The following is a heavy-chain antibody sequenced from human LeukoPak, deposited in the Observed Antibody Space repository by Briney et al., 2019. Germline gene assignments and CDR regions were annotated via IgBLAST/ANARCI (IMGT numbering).Heavy chain of an antibody. CDR3: ARWSGSVTARNYYYYMDV. D-gene: IGHD6-6*01. CDR2: IYTSGTT. CDR1: GGSVRRGNYY. V-gene: IGHV4-61*02. J-gene: IGHJ6*03. Sequence: SETLSLTCTVSGGSVRRGNYYWTWIRQPAGSGLEWIGRIYTSGTTDYHPSLRTRVTISVSASRNQFSLNLSSVTAADTAGYYCARWSGSVTARNYYYYMDVWGEGTTVTVSS.